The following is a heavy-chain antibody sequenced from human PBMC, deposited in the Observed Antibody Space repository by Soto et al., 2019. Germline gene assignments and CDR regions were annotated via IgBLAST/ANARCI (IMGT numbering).Heavy chain of an antibody. CDR1: SGSITSSNW. CDR2: VAQSGST. Sequence: QVQLQESGPGLVKPSETLSLTCTVSSGSITSSNWWSWVRQSPGKGLEWIGEVAQSGSTTCIPSLTSRLTISLDKSRNRFSLRLTSVTAADTALYYCARNRYGGYDFDYWGQGTLVTVSS. D-gene: IGHD5-12*01. J-gene: IGHJ4*02. CDR3: ARNRYGGYDFDY. V-gene: IGHV4-4*02.